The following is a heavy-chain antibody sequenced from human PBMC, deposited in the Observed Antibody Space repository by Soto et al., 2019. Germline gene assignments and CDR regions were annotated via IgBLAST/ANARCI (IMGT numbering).Heavy chain of an antibody. J-gene: IGHJ6*02. CDR3: AREGYYDSSGYQYGMDV. Sequence: QVQLVQSGAEVKKPGASVEVSCKASGYTFTSYGISWVRQAPGQGLEWMGWISAYNGNTNYAQKLQGRVTMTTDTSTSTAYMELRSLRSDDTAVYYCAREGYYDSSGYQYGMDVWGQGTTVTVSS. V-gene: IGHV1-18*01. CDR1: GYTFTSYG. CDR2: ISAYNGNT. D-gene: IGHD3-22*01.